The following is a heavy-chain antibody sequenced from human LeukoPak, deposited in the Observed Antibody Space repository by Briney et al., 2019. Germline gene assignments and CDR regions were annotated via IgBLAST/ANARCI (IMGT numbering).Heavy chain of an antibody. CDR2: IKEDGTET. V-gene: IGHV3-7*03. CDR3: AKEGRSLQTY. CDR1: GFMFSSNW. Sequence: GGSLRLSCATSGFMFSSNWMSWVRLAPGKGLEWVANIKEDGTETYYVDSVKGRFTISRDNAKNSLYLQMNSLRVEDTAVYYCAKEGRSLQTYWGQGTLVTVS. D-gene: IGHD5-24*01. J-gene: IGHJ4*02.